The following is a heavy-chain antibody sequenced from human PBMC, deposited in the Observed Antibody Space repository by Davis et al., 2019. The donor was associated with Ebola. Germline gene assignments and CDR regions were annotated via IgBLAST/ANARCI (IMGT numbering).Heavy chain of an antibody. CDR2: INPNSGGT. V-gene: IGHV1-2*04. J-gene: IGHJ6*02. CDR1: GYTFTGYY. D-gene: IGHD3-3*01. Sequence: AASVKVSCKASGYTFTGYYMHWVRQAPGQGLEWMGWINPNSGGTNYAQKFQGWVTMTRDTSISTAYMELSSLRSEDTAVYYCARGGITLFGVVPFGMDVWGQGTTVTVSS. CDR3: ARGGITLFGVVPFGMDV.